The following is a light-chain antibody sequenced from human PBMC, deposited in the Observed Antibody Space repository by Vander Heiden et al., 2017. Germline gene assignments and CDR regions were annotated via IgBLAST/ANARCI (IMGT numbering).Light chain of an antibody. V-gene: IGKV1-5*03. CDR3: QQYKSYPGT. CDR1: QSISSW. Sequence: DIQMTQSPSTLSASVGDRVTITCRASQSISSWLAWYQQKPGKAPKLLIYKASSLESGVPSRFSGSGSGTEFTLTISSLQPDDIATYYCQQYKSYPGTFGQGTKVEMK. CDR2: KAS. J-gene: IGKJ1*01.